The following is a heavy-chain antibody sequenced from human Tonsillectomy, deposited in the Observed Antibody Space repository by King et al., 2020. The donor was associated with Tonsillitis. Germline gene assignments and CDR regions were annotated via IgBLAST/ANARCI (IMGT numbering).Heavy chain of an antibody. Sequence: QLEESGGGLIKPGGSLRLSCAASGFTFTDAWMSWVRQVPGKGLEWVGRIKSETDGGSTDYAAPVKGRFTISRDESKTTLYLEMNSLKTEDTAVYYCTTDLVVVTVGWYGFAVWAKGQWSPSLQ. CDR1: GFTFTDAW. CDR3: TTDLVVVTVGWYGFAV. CDR2: IKSETDGGST. V-gene: IGHV3-15*01. D-gene: IGHD2-21*02. J-gene: IGHJ3*01.